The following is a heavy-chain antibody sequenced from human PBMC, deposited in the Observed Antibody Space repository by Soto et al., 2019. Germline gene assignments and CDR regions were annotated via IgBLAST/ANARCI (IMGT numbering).Heavy chain of an antibody. Sequence: QLKLQEYGSGLVKPLQTLSLTCTVSGGSITSGGYSLTCIRQSPGKSLEWIGYTYQSGSAYYNPSLKSRVTISVDRSKNQFSLNLTSVTAADTAVYYCARDYYGMDVWGQGTTVTVSS. V-gene: IGHV4-30-2*06. J-gene: IGHJ6*02. CDR2: TYQSGSA. CDR3: ARDYYGMDV. CDR1: GGSITSGGYS.